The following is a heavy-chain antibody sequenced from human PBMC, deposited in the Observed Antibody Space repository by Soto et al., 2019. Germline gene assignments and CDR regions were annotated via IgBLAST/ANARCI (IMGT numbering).Heavy chain of an antibody. D-gene: IGHD4-4*01. CDR3: ARLYSKYDYYGTDV. CDR2: IYDSGST. V-gene: IGHV4-4*02. CDR1: GASISRNNW. Sequence: QVQLQESGPGLVKPSGTLSLTCAVSGASISRNNWWSWVRQPPGKGLEWIGEIYDSGSTDDNPSLKSRFTISVDKSTNHFSLQLSSVTAADTAVYYCARLYSKYDYYGTDVWGQGTTVTVSS. J-gene: IGHJ6*02.